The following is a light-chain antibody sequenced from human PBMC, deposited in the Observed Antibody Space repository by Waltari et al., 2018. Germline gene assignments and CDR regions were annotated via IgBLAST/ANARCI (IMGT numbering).Light chain of an antibody. V-gene: IGKV1-33*01. Sequence: DIQMTQSPSSLSASVGDRVTITCQASQDINKFLNWFQQKPGKAPKPLIYGASNLEAGVPSRFSGSGSGTDFTFTISSLQPEDIGTEYCQQYALLPPTWTFGQGTKVELK. CDR3: QQYALLPPTWT. CDR1: QDINKF. CDR2: GAS. J-gene: IGKJ1*01.